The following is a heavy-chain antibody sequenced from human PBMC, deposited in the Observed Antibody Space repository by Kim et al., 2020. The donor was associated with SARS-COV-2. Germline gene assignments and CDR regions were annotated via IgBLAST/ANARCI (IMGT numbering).Heavy chain of an antibody. CDR2: ISGSGGST. CDR1: GFTFSSYV. V-gene: IGHV3-23*01. Sequence: GGSLRLSCAASGFTFSSYVMSWVRQAPGKGLEWVSAISGSGGSTYYADSVKGRFTISRDNSKNTLYLQMNSLRAEDTAVYYCAKRPRWFGESGGVFSLFDYWGQGTLVTVSS. J-gene: IGHJ4*02. CDR3: AKRPRWFGESGGVFSLFDY. D-gene: IGHD3-10*01.